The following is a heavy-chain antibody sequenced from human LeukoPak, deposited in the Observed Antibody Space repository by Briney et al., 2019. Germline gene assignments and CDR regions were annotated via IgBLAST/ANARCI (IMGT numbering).Heavy chain of an antibody. J-gene: IGHJ5*02. D-gene: IGHD3-3*01. V-gene: IGHV4-34*01. CDR3: ARGSLFPIFRGFDP. CDR1: GGSFSGYY. Sequence: ASETLSLTCAVYGGSFSGYYWNWIRQPPGKGLEWIREINHSGSTNYNPSLKSRVTISVDTSKNQFSLKLSSVTAADTAVYYCARGSLFPIFRGFDPWGQGTLVTVSS. CDR2: INHSGST.